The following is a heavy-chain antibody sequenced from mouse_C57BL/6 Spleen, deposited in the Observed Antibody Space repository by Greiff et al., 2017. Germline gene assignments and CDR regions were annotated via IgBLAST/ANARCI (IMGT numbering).Heavy chain of an antibody. CDR3: ARVHDGGYYAMDY. D-gene: IGHD2-3*01. CDR1: GFTFSSYA. J-gene: IGHJ4*01. V-gene: IGHV5-4*03. CDR2: ISDGGSYT. Sequence: EVKLVESGGGLVKPGGSLKLSCAASGFTFSSYAMSWVRQTPEKRLEWVATISDGGSYTYYPDNVKGRFTISRANAKNNLYLQMSHLKSEDTAMYYCARVHDGGYYAMDYWGQGTSVTVSS.